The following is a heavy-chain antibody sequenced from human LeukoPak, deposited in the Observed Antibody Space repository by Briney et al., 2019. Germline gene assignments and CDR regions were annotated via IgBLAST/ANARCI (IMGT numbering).Heavy chain of an antibody. CDR1: GFTVSSNY. V-gene: IGHV3-53*01. J-gene: IGHJ4*02. Sequence: PGVSLRLSCAASGFTVSSNYMSWVRQAPGKGLEWVSVIYSGGSTYYADSVKGRFTISRDNSKNTLYLQMNSLRAEDTAVYYCASSWAATPDFDYWGQGTLVTVSS. D-gene: IGHD6-25*01. CDR3: ASSWAATPDFDY. CDR2: IYSGGST.